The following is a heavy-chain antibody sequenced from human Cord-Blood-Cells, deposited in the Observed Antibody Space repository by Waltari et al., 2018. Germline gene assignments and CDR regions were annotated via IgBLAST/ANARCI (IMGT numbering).Heavy chain of an antibody. V-gene: IGHV4-39*01. CDR1: GGSISSSSYY. CDR3: ARLLTGDFDY. J-gene: IGHJ4*02. Sequence: QLQLQESGPGLVKPSETLSLTCTVSGGSISSSSYYWGWIRQPPGQGLEWIGSIYYSGSTYYNPSLKSRVTISVDTSKNQFSLKLSSVTAADTAVYYCARLLTGDFDYWGQGTLVTVSS. D-gene: IGHD7-27*01. CDR2: IYYSGST.